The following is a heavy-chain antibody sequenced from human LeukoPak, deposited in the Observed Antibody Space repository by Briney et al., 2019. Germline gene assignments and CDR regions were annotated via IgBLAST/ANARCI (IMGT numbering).Heavy chain of an antibody. CDR3: ARDLPPSDSSGYSGFDP. CDR2: ISAYNGNT. J-gene: IGHJ5*02. V-gene: IGHV1-18*01. Sequence: ASVKVSCKASGYTFTSYGISWVRRAPGQGLEWMGWISAYNGNTNYAQKLQGRVTMTTDTSTSTAYMELRSLRSDDTAVYYCARDLPPSDSSGYSGFDPWGQGTLVTVSS. CDR1: GYTFTSYG. D-gene: IGHD3-22*01.